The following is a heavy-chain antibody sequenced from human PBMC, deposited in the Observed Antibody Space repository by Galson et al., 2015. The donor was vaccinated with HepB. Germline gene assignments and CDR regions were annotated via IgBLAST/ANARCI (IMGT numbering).Heavy chain of an antibody. CDR2: ISPDSGGT. CDR1: GYTFTGSH. V-gene: IGHV1-2*02. CDR3: ARETGSIDY. Sequence: SVKVSCKASGYTFTGSHMHWVRQAPGQGLEWMGWISPDSGGTNYAQKFQGRVTMTRDTSISTAYMELSSLRSDDTAVYYCARETGSIDYWGQGTLVTVSS. D-gene: IGHD1-7*01. J-gene: IGHJ4*02.